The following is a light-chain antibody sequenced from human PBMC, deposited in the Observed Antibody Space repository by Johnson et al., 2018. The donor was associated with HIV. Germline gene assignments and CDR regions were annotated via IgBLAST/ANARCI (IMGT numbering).Light chain of an antibody. J-gene: IGLJ1*01. CDR3: GTWDTSLSAFV. V-gene: IGLV1-51*02. Sequence: QSVLTQPPSVSAAPGQKVTISCSGSSSNIGNNYVSWYQQLPGTAPKLLIYENNKRPLGIPDRFSGSKSGTSATLGSTGLTPGDEADFYCGTWDTSLSAFVFGTGTKVTV. CDR1: SSNIGNNY. CDR2: ENN.